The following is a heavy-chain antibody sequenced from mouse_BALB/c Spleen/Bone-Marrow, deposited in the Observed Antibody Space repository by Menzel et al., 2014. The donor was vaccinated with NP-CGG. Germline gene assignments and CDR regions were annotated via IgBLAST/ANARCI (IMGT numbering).Heavy chain of an antibody. V-gene: IGHV1-20*02. CDR2: INPYNGDT. Sequence: VQLQQPGPELVKPGASAKISCKASGYSFTGYFMNWVMQSHEKSLEWIGRINPYNGDTFYNQKFKGKATLTVDKSSSTAHMELRSLASEDSAVYYCARGGLLRAMDYWGQGTSVTVSS. CDR3: ARGGLLRAMDY. J-gene: IGHJ4*01. CDR1: GYSFTGYF. D-gene: IGHD2-3*01.